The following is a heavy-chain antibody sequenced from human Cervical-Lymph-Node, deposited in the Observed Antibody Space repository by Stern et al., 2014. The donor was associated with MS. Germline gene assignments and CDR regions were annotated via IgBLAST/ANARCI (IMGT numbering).Heavy chain of an antibody. CDR2: ISWSGTKI. V-gene: IGHV3-9*01. D-gene: IGHD3-3*01. Sequence: VQLVESGGGLVQPGRSLRLSCAAAGFAFDDYAMHWVRQAPGKGLEWVSGISWSGTKIGYADSVKGRFHISRDNAKNSLFLQMNNLRAEDTALYYCATANYEFGYYGMDVWGQGTAVTVS. CDR1: GFAFDDYA. J-gene: IGHJ6*02. CDR3: ATANYEFGYYGMDV.